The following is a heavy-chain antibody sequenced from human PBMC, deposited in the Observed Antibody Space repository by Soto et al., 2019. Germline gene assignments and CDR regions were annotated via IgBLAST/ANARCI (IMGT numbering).Heavy chain of an antibody. J-gene: IGHJ4*02. V-gene: IGHV3-23*01. D-gene: IGHD5-18*01. Sequence: VQLLESGGGLVQPGGSLRLSCAASGFTFSSYAMTWVRQAAGKGLEWVSTIRARGDSTFYGDSVKGRCTISRDNSDNTVYLQMNSLKAEDTAVYYCAKGGYTTYFEYWAQGTLVTVSS. CDR1: GFTFSSYA. CDR3: AKGGYTTYFEY. CDR2: IRARGDST.